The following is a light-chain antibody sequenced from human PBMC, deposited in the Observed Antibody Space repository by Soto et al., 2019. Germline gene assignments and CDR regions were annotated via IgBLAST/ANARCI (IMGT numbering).Light chain of an antibody. CDR2: AAS. V-gene: IGKV1-17*03. J-gene: IGKJ1*01. Sequence: DIQMTQSPSAMSASVGDRVIITCRASQDINNSLVWFQQKPGKVPKRLISAASSLQSGVPSRFSGSGSGTDFTLTISSLQPEDVATYYCQKYNSAPPWTFGQGTKVDIK. CDR3: QKYNSAPPWT. CDR1: QDINNS.